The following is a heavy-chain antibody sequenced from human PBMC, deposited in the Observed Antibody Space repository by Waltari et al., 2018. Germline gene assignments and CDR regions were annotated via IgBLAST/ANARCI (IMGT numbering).Heavy chain of an antibody. J-gene: IGHJ6*02. CDR1: GFTFSSYE. CDR3: ARVGVLMGYGMDV. V-gene: IGHV3-48*03. Sequence: EVQLVESGGGLVQPGGSLRLPCAASGFTFSSYELHWVRQAPGKGLEWVSYISSSGSTIYYADSVKGRFTISRDNAKNSLYLQMNSLRAEDTAVYYCARVGVLMGYGMDVWGQGTTVTVSS. D-gene: IGHD3-16*01. CDR2: ISSSGSTI.